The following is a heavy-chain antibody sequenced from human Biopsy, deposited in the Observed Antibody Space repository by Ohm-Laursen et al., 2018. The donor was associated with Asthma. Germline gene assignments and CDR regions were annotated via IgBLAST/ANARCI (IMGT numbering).Heavy chain of an antibody. Sequence: ASVKVSCKSLGGTFDTYVIGWVRQAPGQGLEWMGGINSVFGTPTYPQKFQDRVTITADDSTSTVYMELSSLRSEDTAVYYCARKAGSCISRTCYSLDFWGQGTLVTVSS. J-gene: IGHJ4*02. CDR3: ARKAGSCISRTCYSLDF. CDR1: GGTFDTYV. V-gene: IGHV1-69*13. CDR2: INSVFGTP. D-gene: IGHD2-2*01.